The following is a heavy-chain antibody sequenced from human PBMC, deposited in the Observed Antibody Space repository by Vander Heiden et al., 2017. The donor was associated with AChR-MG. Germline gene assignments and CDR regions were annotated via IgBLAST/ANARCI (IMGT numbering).Heavy chain of an antibody. V-gene: IGHV4-34*01. D-gene: IGHD3-10*01. Sequence: QVQLQPWGAGLLKPSETLSLTCAVYGGSFSGYYWSWIRQPPGKGLEWIGEINHSGSTNYNPSLKSRVTISVDTSKNQFSLKLSSVTAADTAVYYCARGPRLLWFREADPADYWGQGTLVTVSS. CDR1: GGSFSGYY. CDR3: ARGPRLLWFREADPADY. J-gene: IGHJ4*02. CDR2: INHSGST.